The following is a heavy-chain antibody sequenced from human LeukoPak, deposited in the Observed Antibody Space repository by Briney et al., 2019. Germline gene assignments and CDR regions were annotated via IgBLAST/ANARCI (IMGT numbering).Heavy chain of an antibody. V-gene: IGHV4-34*01. CDR3: ARGKRVTMIVEERAHWFDP. CDR1: GGSFSGYY. D-gene: IGHD3-22*01. Sequence: SETLSLTCAVYGGSFSGYYWSWIRQPPGKGLEWIGEINHSGSTNYNPSLKSRVTISVDTSKNQFSLKLSSVTAADTAVYYCARGKRVTMIVEERAHWFDPWGQGTLVTVSS. CDR2: INHSGST. J-gene: IGHJ5*02.